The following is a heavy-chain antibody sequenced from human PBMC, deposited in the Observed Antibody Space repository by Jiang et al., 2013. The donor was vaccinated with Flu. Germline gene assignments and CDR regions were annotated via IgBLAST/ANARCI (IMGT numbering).Heavy chain of an antibody. CDR1: SYA. CDR3: AREGSYGGNSGYFQH. J-gene: IGHJ1*01. D-gene: IGHD4-23*01. CDR2: IIPIFGTA. Sequence: SYAISWVRQAPGQGLEWMGGIIPIFGTANYAQKFQGRVTITADESTSTAYMELSSLRSEDTAVYYCAREGSYGGNSGYFQHWGQGTLVTVSS. V-gene: IGHV1-69*01.